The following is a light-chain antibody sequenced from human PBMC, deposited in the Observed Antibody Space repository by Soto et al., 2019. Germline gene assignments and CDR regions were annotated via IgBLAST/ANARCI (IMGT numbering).Light chain of an antibody. CDR2: EVT. J-gene: IGLJ2*01. CDR3: SSYGGSNNFVL. V-gene: IGLV2-8*01. Sequence: QAVVTQSPSASGSPGQSVTISCTGTSSDVGMYNYVSWYQQHPGKAPKLMIYEVTKRPSGVPDRFSGSKSGNTASLTVSGLQPEDAADYYCSSYGGSNNFVLFGGGTKLTVL. CDR1: SSDVGMYNY.